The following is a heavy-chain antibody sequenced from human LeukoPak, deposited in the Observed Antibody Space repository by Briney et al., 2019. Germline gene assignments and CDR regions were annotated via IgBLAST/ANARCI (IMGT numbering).Heavy chain of an antibody. D-gene: IGHD3-16*01. V-gene: IGHV3-74*01. J-gene: IGHJ4*02. Sequence: GSLRLSCAASGNYWMHWVRQVPGKGLVWVSHINSDGSSTSYADSVKGRFTISRDDAKNSVFLQMDSLRAEDTAIYYCARLVCTTIPCYGKFYFDYWGQGTLVPVSS. CDR2: INSDGSST. CDR3: ARLVCTTIPCYGKFYFDY. CDR1: GNYW.